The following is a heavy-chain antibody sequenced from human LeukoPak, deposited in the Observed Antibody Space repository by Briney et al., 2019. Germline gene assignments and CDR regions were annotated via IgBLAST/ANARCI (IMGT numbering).Heavy chain of an antibody. CDR1: GGSISSYY. CDR2: IYYSGSI. Sequence: SETLSLTCTVSGGSISSYYWSWIRQPPGKGLEWIGYIYYSGSINYNPSLKSRVTISVDTSKNQFSLKLRSVTAADTAVYYCARYSGSYSGLDYWGQGTLVTVSS. CDR3: ARYSGSYSGLDY. J-gene: IGHJ4*02. D-gene: IGHD1-26*01. V-gene: IGHV4-59*08.